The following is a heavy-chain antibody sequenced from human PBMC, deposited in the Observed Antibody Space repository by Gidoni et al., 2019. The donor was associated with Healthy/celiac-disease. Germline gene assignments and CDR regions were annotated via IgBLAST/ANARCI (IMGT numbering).Heavy chain of an antibody. J-gene: IGHJ3*02. CDR2: IYPGDSDT. D-gene: IGHD3-16*01. CDR3: ARQREVMITFGGVINPWSDAFDI. CDR1: GYSFTSYW. V-gene: IGHV5-51*01. Sequence: VQLVQSGAEVKKPGESLKISCKGSGYSFTSYWIGWVRQMPGKGLEWMGIIYPGDSDTRYSPSFQGQVTISADKSISTAYLQWSSLKASDTAMYYCARQREVMITFGGVINPWSDAFDIWGQGTMVTVSS.